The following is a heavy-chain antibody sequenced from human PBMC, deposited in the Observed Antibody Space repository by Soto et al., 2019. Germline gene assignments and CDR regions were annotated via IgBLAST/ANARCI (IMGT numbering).Heavy chain of an antibody. CDR2: ISGSGGST. CDR1: GFTFSSYA. J-gene: IGHJ4*02. D-gene: IGHD4-17*01. Sequence: EVPLLESGGGLVQPGGSLRLSCAASGFTFSSYAMSWVRQAPGKGLEWVSAISGSGGSTYYADSVKGRFTISRDNSKNTLYLQMNSLRAEDTAVYYCAKDHLRLRWSDYWGQGTLVTVSS. V-gene: IGHV3-23*01. CDR3: AKDHLRLRWSDY.